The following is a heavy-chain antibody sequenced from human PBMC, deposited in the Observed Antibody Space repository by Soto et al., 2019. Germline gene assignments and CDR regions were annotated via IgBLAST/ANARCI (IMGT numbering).Heavy chain of an antibody. CDR2: ITYTGVST. D-gene: IGHD6-13*01. V-gene: IGHV3-23*01. Sequence: GGSLRLSCAASEFSFDDYAMSWVRQAPGKGLEWISSITYTGVSTYYVDSVKGRFTISRDNSKDTLYLQMNSLRAEDTAIYYCAKASVWYPYFDSWGQGTLVTVSS. CDR1: EFSFDDYA. J-gene: IGHJ4*02. CDR3: AKASVWYPYFDS.